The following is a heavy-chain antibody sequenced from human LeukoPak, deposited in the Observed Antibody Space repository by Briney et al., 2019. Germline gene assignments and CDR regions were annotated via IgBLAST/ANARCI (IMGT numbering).Heavy chain of an antibody. Sequence: GGSLRLSCAASGFIFSSYAMSWVRQAPGKGLEWVSAISGSGGSTCYADSVKGRFTISRDNSKNTLYLQMNTLRAEDTAVYYCAKQLSSSWTGFDYWGQETLVTVST. V-gene: IGHV3-23*01. CDR2: ISGSGGST. D-gene: IGHD6-13*01. J-gene: IGHJ4*02. CDR3: AKQLSSSWTGFDY. CDR1: GFIFSSYA.